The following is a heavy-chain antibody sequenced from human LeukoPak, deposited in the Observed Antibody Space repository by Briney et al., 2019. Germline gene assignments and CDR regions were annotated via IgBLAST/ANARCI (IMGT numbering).Heavy chain of an antibody. CDR1: GFTFSSYW. D-gene: IGHD4-17*01. V-gene: IGHV3-7*01. CDR3: ARDSSTTVNWYFDL. CDR2: IKQDGSEK. J-gene: IGHJ2*01. Sequence: GGSLRLSCAASGFTFSSYWMSWVRQAPGKGLEWVANIKQDGSEKYYVDSVKGRFTISRDNAKNSLYLQMNSLRAEDTAVYYCARDSSTTVNWYFDLWGRGTLVTVSS.